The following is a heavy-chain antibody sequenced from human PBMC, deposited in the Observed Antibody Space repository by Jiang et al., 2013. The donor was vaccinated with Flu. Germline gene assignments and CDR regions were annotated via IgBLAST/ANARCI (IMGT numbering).Heavy chain of an antibody. V-gene: IGHV4-59*01. J-gene: IGHJ4*02. CDR2: LLQWEH. CDR1: GGSISSYY. CDR3: ATGFGSSWYYFDY. D-gene: IGHD6-13*01. Sequence: GSGLVKPSETLSLTCTVSGGSISSYYWSWIRQPPREGTGVDWVYLLQWEHQLQPLLKSRVTISVDTSKNQFSLKLSSVTAADTAVYYGATGFGSSWYYFDYVGPGNPGHRLL.